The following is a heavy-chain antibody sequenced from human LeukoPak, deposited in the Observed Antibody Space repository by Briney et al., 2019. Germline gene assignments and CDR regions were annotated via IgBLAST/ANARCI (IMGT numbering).Heavy chain of an antibody. D-gene: IGHD1-14*01. Sequence: GGSLRLSCGASGFTFSSHLMHWVRQAQGAGLVWVSSVKSDGTATNYADSVKGRFTISRDNAKNTLYLQMNSLRVEDTAVYYSVRKSATGDWGQATLVT. J-gene: IGHJ4*02. CDR3: VRKSATGD. CDR1: GFTFSSHL. CDR2: VKSDGTAT. V-gene: IGHV3-74*01.